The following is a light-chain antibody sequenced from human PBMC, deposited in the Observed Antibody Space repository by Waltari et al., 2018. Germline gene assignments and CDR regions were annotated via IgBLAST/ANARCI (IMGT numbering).Light chain of an antibody. CDR3: CSYAGSSTYV. J-gene: IGLJ1*01. Sequence: QSALTQPASVSGSPGQSITISCPVTSTDVGSYNLFSWYQQHPGKAPKLMIYEFSKRPSGVSNRFSGSKSGNTASLTISGLQAEDEADYYCCSYAGSSTYVFGTGTKVTVL. V-gene: IGLV2-23*02. CDR1: STDVGSYNL. CDR2: EFS.